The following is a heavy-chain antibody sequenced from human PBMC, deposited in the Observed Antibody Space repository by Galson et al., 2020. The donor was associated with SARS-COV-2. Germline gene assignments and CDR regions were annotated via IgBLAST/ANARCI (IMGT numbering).Heavy chain of an antibody. J-gene: IGHJ4*02. CDR2: IYYSGTT. CDR3: ARHDLSSSCLFDY. CDR1: GGSISSSTYY. V-gene: IGHV4-39*01. Sequence: SETLSLTCTVSGGSISSSTYYWGWIRQPPGKGLAWIGSIYYSGTTYYNPSLKSRVTIPVDTSRNQFSLKRTAVTAADTAVYYCARHDLSSSCLFDYWGQGTLVTVSS. D-gene: IGHD6-13*01.